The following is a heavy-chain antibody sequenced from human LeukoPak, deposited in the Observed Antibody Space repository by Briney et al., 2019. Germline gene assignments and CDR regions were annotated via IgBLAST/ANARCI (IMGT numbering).Heavy chain of an antibody. CDR3: ARDSRGAGWYVIDY. CDR1: GGAISSYY. V-gene: IGHV4-4*07. Sequence: SETLSLTCTVSGGAISSYYWSWIRQPAGKGLEWIGRIYTSGSTNYNPSLKSRVTMSVDTSKNQFSLKLSSVTAADPAVYYCARDSRGAGWYVIDYWGQGTLVTVSS. D-gene: IGHD6-19*01. CDR2: IYTSGST. J-gene: IGHJ4*02.